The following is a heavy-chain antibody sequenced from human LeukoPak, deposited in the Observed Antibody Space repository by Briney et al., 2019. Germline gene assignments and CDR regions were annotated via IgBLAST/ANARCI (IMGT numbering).Heavy chain of an antibody. CDR1: GFTFSDHR. D-gene: IGHD2-15*01. J-gene: IGHJ3*02. CDR2: STDKLYSYTT. CDR3: VRAGGTRGYDI. V-gene: IGHV3-72*01. Sequence: GGSLRLSCAVSGFTFSDHRMDWVRKVPGKGLQWVGRSTDKLYSYTTEYAASVKGRFTISRADSENSLYLQMNSLKTEDTAVYYCVRAGGTRGYDIWGQGTMVTVSS.